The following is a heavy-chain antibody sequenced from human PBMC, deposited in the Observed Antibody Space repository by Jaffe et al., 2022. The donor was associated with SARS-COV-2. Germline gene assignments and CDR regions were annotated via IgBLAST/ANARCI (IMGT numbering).Heavy chain of an antibody. CDR3: ARQGRYGDYFPY. CDR1: GGSISSDYYY. CDR2: ISYSGST. D-gene: IGHD4-17*01. V-gene: IGHV4-39*01. Sequence: QLQLQESGPGLVKPSETLSLTCTVSGGSISSDYYYWGWIRQPPGKGLEWIAIISYSGSTSYNPSLKSRVTMSVDTSKNQFSLKLTSVTAADTAVYYCARQGRYGDYFPYWGQGTLVTVSS. J-gene: IGHJ4*02.